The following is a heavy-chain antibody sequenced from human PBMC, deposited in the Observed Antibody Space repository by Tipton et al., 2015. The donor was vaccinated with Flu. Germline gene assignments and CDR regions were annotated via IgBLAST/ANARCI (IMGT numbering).Heavy chain of an antibody. D-gene: IGHD5-12*01. J-gene: IGHJ4*02. V-gene: IGHV4-59*01. CDR3: ASSRYSYYYFDF. CDR1: GGSISSYY. CDR2: VYHSGST. Sequence: TLSLTCSVSGGSISSYYWTWIRQPPGKGLEWIGYVYHSGSTSYNPSLKSRLTFSLDTSKGQFSLTLKSVTAADTAVYYCASSRYSYYYFDFWGQGAPVAVSS.